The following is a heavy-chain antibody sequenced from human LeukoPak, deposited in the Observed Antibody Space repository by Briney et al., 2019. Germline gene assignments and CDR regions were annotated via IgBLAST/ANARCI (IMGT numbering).Heavy chain of an antibody. CDR2: ISRSGDST. CDR1: GFTFTSYA. Sequence: GGSLRLSCAASGFTFTSYAMTWVRQAPGKGLEWVSGISRSGDSTDYADSVKGRFTISRDNPKNMVYLQMNSLRVEDTAVYFCVTRSYSAGRDFWGQGTLVTVSS. V-gene: IGHV3-23*01. J-gene: IGHJ4*02. CDR3: VTRSYSAGRDF. D-gene: IGHD6-13*01.